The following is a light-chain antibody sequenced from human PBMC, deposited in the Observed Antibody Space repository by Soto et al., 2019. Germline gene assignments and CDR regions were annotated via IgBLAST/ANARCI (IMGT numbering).Light chain of an antibody. CDR2: GAS. CDR3: QQYNNSPLT. Sequence: EVEMTQSPSTLSASPGERATVSCRASQNVNSNLAWYQQKPGKAPRLLIYGASTMATGIPSRFSGSGSGTELTLTISSLQSEDFAAYYCQQYNNSPLTFGQGTRLEIK. J-gene: IGKJ5*01. V-gene: IGKV3-15*01. CDR1: QNVNSN.